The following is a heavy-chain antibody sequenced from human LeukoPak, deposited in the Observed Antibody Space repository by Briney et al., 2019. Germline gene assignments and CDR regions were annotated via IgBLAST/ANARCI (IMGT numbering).Heavy chain of an antibody. D-gene: IGHD2-21*01. CDR3: ARVVGYYYYYMDV. CDR1: GGSFSTYY. CDR2: ISHSGST. Sequence: SETLSLTCAVYGGSFSTYYWSWIRQTPGKGLEWIGEISHSGSTNYNPSLKSRGTISIDTSKNQFSLNLTSTTAADTAIYYCARVVGYYYYYMDVWGKGTTVTVSS. V-gene: IGHV4-34*01. J-gene: IGHJ6*03.